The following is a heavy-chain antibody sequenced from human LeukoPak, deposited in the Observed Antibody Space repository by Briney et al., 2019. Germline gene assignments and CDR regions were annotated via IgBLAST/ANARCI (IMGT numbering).Heavy chain of an antibody. CDR3: ARQGEGGPRGYGAFDI. Sequence: SVKVSCKASGGTFSSYAISWVRQAPGQGLEWMGGIIPIFGTANYAQKFQGRVTITTDESTSTAYMELSSLKASDTAMYYCARQGEGGPRGYGAFDIWGQGTMVTVSS. CDR2: IIPIFGTA. J-gene: IGHJ3*02. CDR1: GGTFSSYA. D-gene: IGHD3-10*01. V-gene: IGHV1-69*05.